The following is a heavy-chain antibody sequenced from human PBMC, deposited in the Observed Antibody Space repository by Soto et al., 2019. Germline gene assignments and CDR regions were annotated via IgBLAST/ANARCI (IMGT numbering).Heavy chain of an antibody. J-gene: IGHJ4*02. CDR2: IYYSGST. D-gene: IGHD3-22*01. Sequence: QLQLQESDPGLVKPSETLSLTCTVSGGSISSSSYYWGWIRQPPGKGLEWIGSIYYSGSTYYNPSLKSRVTISVDTSKNQFSLKLSSVTAADTAVYYCASGLDYYDSSGYYQYFDYWGQGTLVTVSS. CDR3: ASGLDYYDSSGYYQYFDY. CDR1: GGSISSSSYY. V-gene: IGHV4-39*01.